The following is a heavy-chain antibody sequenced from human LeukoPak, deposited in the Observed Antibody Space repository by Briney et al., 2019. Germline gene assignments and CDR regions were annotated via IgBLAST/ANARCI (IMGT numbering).Heavy chain of an antibody. J-gene: IGHJ4*02. Sequence: GGSLRLSCAASGFTLSSYWMHWVRQAPGEGLEWVSTINTGDITFYANSVKGRFTISRDNSKNALFLQMNSLRAEDTAIYYCVKGGFTYYDDWGQGTLVTVSS. V-gene: IGHV3-23*01. CDR1: GFTLSSYW. CDR3: VKGGFTYYDD. D-gene: IGHD3-22*01. CDR2: INTGDIT.